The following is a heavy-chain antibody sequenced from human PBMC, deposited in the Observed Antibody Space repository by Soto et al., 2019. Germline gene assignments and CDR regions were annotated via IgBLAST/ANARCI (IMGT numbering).Heavy chain of an antibody. Sequence: QVQLVQSGAEVKKPGASVKVSCKASGYTFTSYYMHWVRQAPGQGLEWMGIINPSGGSTNYAQMFQGRVTMTRDTSTSTVYMELSSLRSEDTAVYYCARVRMGYGIDVWGQGTTVTVSS. CDR2: INPSGGST. V-gene: IGHV1-46*03. CDR1: GYTFTSYY. CDR3: ARVRMGYGIDV. D-gene: IGHD1-26*01. J-gene: IGHJ6*02.